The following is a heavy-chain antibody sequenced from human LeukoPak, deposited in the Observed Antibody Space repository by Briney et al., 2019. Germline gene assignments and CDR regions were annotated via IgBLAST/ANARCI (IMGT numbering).Heavy chain of an antibody. CDR3: ARDRGRYFDWFGFDY. J-gene: IGHJ4*02. CDR1: GYTFTSYG. V-gene: IGHV1-18*01. Sequence: ASVKVSCKASGYTFTSYGISWVRQAPGQGLEWMGWVSAYNGNTNYAQKLQGRVTITTDTSTSTAYMELRSLRSDDTAVYYCARDRGRYFDWFGFDYWGQGTLVTVSS. D-gene: IGHD3-9*01. CDR2: VSAYNGNT.